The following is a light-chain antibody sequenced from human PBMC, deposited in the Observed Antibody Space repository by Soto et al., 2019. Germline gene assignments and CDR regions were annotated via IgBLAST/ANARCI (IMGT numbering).Light chain of an antibody. CDR1: QSVNSN. Sequence: ELVMTQSPATLYVSPGERATLSCRASQSVNSNLAWYQQKPGQSPRLLIYGASTRATGIPARFSGSGSGTECTLTISSLQSEDFAVYYCQQYNNCPRRTFGQGTK. CDR2: GAS. J-gene: IGKJ1*01. CDR3: QQYNNCPRRT. V-gene: IGKV3-15*01.